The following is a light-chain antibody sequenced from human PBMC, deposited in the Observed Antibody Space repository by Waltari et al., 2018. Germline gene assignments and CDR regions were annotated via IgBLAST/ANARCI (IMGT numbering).Light chain of an antibody. J-gene: IGKJ2*01. CDR1: ERIGSY. CDR2: TAS. V-gene: IGKV1-39*01. CDR3: QQSYSALGYT. Sequence: DIQMTQSPSSLSASVGDTVTITCRAAERIGSYLSWYQQKPGKAPKLLIYTASSLETGVPSRVSGSGSGTDFTLTISSLQPEDSATYYCQQSYSALGYTYGQGTKLEIK.